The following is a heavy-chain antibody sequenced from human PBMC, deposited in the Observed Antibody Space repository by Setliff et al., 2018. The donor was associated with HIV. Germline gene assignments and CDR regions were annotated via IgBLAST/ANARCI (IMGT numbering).Heavy chain of an antibody. CDR1: GYTLTELS. J-gene: IGHJ3*02. Sequence: ASVKVSCKVSGYTLTELSRHWVRQAPGKGLEWMGGFDPEDGETIYAQKFQDRVTMTEDTSTDTAYMELSSLRSEDTAVYYCATSSPVGPWLPPHDAFDIWGQGTMVTVSS. CDR2: FDPEDGET. V-gene: IGHV1-24*01. D-gene: IGHD3-22*01. CDR3: ATSSPVGPWLPPHDAFDI.